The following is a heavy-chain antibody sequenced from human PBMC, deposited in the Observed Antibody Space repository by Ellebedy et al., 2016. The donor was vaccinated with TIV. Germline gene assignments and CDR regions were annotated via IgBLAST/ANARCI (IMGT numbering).Heavy chain of an antibody. CDR3: ASTKPGSYGPYGMDV. Sequence: SETLSLTCTVSGGSISSSSYYWGWIRQPPGKGLEWIGSIYTSGSTNYNPSLKSRVTMSVDTSKNQFSLKLSSVTAADTAVYYCASTKPGSYGPYGMDVWGQGTTVTVSS. CDR1: GGSISSSSYY. CDR2: IYTSGST. D-gene: IGHD3-10*01. J-gene: IGHJ6*02. V-gene: IGHV4-39*07.